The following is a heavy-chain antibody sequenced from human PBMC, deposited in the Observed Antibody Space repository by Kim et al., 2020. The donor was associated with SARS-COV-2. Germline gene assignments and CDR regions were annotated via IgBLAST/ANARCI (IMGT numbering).Heavy chain of an antibody. D-gene: IGHD3-9*01. CDR1: GFTFSSYW. CDR2: IKQDGSEK. Sequence: GGSLRLSCAASGFTFSSYWMSWVRQAPGKGLEWVANIKQDGSEKYYVDSVKGRFTISRDNAKNSLYLQMNSLRAEDTAVYYCARGLKQTLRYFDWGPSRVYGMDVWGQGTTVTVSS. CDR3: ARGLKQTLRYFDWGPSRVYGMDV. V-gene: IGHV3-7*01. J-gene: IGHJ6*02.